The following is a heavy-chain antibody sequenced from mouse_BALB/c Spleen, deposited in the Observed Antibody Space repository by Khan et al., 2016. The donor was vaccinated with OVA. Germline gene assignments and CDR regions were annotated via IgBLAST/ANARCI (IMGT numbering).Heavy chain of an antibody. Sequence: QVQLQQSGPELVRPGVSVKISCKGSGYTFTDYAMYWVKQSHAKSLEWIGLISTYSGSTNYNQKSKGKVTMTVDKSSSAAYMELARLTSEDSAISYCARPAYDGYYDYWGQGTTLTVSS. CDR1: GYTFTDYA. D-gene: IGHD2-3*01. CDR2: ISTYSGST. CDR3: ARPAYDGYYDY. V-gene: IGHV1S137*01. J-gene: IGHJ2*01.